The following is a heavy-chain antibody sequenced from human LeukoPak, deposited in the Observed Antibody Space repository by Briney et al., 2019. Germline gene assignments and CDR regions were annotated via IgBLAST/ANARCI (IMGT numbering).Heavy chain of an antibody. CDR2: INPNSGGT. CDR1: GGTFSSYT. D-gene: IGHD3-10*01. V-gene: IGHV1-2*02. J-gene: IGHJ4*02. Sequence: ASVKVSCKVSGGTFSSYTISWVRQAPGQGLEWMGWINPNSGGTNYAQKFQGRVTMTRDTSISTAYMELSRLRSDDTAVYYCARGGYYFDYWGQGTLVTVSS. CDR3: ARGGYYFDY.